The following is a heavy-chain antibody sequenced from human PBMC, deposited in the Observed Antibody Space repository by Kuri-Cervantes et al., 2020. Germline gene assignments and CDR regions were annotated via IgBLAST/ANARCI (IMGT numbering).Heavy chain of an antibody. CDR2: ITPFNGNT. V-gene: IGHV1-45*02. CDR1: GYTFTYRY. Sequence: SVKVSCKASGYTFTYRYLHWVRQAPGQALEWMGWITPFNGNTNYAQKFQGRVTITTDESTSTAYMELSSLRSEDTAVYYCARVGGRDYGAYFDYWGQGTLVTVSS. D-gene: IGHD4-17*01. CDR3: ARVGGRDYGAYFDY. J-gene: IGHJ4*02.